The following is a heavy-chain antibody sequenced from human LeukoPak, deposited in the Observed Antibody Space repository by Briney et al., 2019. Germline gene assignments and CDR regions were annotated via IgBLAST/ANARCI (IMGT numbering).Heavy chain of an antibody. D-gene: IGHD2-2*01. CDR2: ISSSSSTI. CDR1: GFAFSSYS. CDR3: ARDSSVTAAPIDY. Sequence: GGSLRLSCAVSGFAFSSYSMNWVRQAPGKGLEWVSYISSSSSTIYYADSLKGRFTISRDDAENSLYLQMNSLRAEDTAVYYCARDSSVTAAPIDYWGQGTLVTVSS. V-gene: IGHV3-48*01. J-gene: IGHJ4*02.